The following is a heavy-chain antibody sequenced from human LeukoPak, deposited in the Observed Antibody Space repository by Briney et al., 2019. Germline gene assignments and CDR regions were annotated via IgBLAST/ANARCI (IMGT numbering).Heavy chain of an antibody. Sequence: ASVKVSCKASGYTFTSYDINWVRQATEQGLEWMGWMNPNSGNTGYAQKFQGRVTMTRNTSISTAYMELSRLRSDDTAVYYCARDGDYYMRSWFDPWGQGTLVTVSS. CDR1: GYTFTSYD. D-gene: IGHD4-17*01. CDR3: ARDGDYYMRSWFDP. CDR2: MNPNSGNT. J-gene: IGHJ5*02. V-gene: IGHV1-8*01.